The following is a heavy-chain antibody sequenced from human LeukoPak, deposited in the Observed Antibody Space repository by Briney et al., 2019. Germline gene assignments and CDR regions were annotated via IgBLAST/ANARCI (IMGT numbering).Heavy chain of an antibody. J-gene: IGHJ6*02. CDR2: INTNTGNP. Sequence: ASVKVSCKASGYTFTSYGITWVRQAPGQGLEWMGWINTNTGNPTYAQGFTGRFVFPLDTSVSTAYLQISSLKAEDTAVYYCASPYYDILTGYYYYGMDVWGQGTTVTVSS. D-gene: IGHD3-9*01. CDR1: GYTFTSYG. V-gene: IGHV7-4-1*02. CDR3: ASPYYDILTGYYYYGMDV.